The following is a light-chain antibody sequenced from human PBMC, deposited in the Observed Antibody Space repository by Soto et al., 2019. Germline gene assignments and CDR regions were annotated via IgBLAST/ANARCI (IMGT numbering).Light chain of an antibody. V-gene: IGLV2-8*01. CDR2: EVS. Sequence: QSALTQPPSASGSPGQSVTISCTGTSSDVGGYNYVSWYQQHPGKAPKLMIYEVSKRPSGVPDRFSGSKSANTASLTVSGLQAEDEADYCCSSYAGSNTLFGGGTKVTVL. CDR3: SSYAGSNTL. J-gene: IGLJ2*01. CDR1: SSDVGGYNY.